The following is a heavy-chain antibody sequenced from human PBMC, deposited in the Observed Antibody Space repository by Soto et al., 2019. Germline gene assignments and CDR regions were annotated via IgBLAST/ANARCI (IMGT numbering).Heavy chain of an antibody. CDR3: ARDRGVTMIRGIGEFDN. J-gene: IGHJ4*02. V-gene: IGHV4-31*03. CDR2: IYYSGST. Sequence: SETLSLTCTVSGGSISSGGYYWSWIRQHPGKGLEWIGYIYYSGSTYYNPSVKSRVTMSVDTSQNQFSLKLSSVTAADTAVYYCARDRGVTMIRGIGEFDNWGQGTLVTVSS. D-gene: IGHD3-10*01. CDR1: GGSISSGGYY.